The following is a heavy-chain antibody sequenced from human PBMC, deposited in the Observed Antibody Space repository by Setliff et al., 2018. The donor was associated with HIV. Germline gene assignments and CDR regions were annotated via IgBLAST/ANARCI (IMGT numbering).Heavy chain of an antibody. CDR3: ARHANGPYGPFGDLLYFDY. Sequence: SETLSLTCTVSGGSMNNYYWNWIRKPPGKGLEWIGYIYTSGSTKYNPSLQSRVTISLDTSKNQFSLKLTSVTAADTAVYYCARHANGPYGPFGDLLYFDYWGLGTLGTVS. CDR1: GGSMNNYY. J-gene: IGHJ4*02. CDR2: IYTSGST. V-gene: IGHV4-4*09. D-gene: IGHD2-21*02.